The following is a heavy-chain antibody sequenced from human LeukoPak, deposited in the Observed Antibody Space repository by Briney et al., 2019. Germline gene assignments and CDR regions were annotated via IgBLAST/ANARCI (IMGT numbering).Heavy chain of an antibody. CDR3: ARDGTYGDSDDYYYYYMDV. J-gene: IGHJ6*03. CDR2: ISYEGSNK. V-gene: IGHV3-30*01. Sequence: AISYEGSNKYSADSVKGRFTISRDNSKNTLPLQMNSLRAEDTAVYYCARDGTYGDSDDYYYYYMDVWGKGTTVTVSS. D-gene: IGHD4-17*01.